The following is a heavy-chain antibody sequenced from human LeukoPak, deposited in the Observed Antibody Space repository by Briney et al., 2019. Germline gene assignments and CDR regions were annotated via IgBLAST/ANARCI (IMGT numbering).Heavy chain of an antibody. D-gene: IGHD3-10*01. V-gene: IGHV1-69*13. CDR3: ASQPTGDYYMDV. J-gene: IGHJ6*03. Sequence: SVKVSCKASGGTFSSYAISWVRQAPGQGLEWMGGIIPIFGTANYAQKFQGRVTITADESTSTAYMELSSLRSEDTAVYYCASQPTGDYYMDVWGKGTTVTVSS. CDR1: GGTFSSYA. CDR2: IIPIFGTA.